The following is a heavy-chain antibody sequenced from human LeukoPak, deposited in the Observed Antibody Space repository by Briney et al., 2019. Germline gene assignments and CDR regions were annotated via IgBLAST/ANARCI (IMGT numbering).Heavy chain of an antibody. J-gene: IGHJ4*02. CDR3: VSGYGDYNFDF. Sequence: GGSLRLSCAASGFSVINTYVNWVRQAPGKGLEWVSVIGDSGATSFVDAVKGRFTISRDNSKNTVSLHMNNLRAEDTAVYYCVSGYGDYNFDFWGQGTLVTVSS. D-gene: IGHD4-17*01. CDR2: IGDSGAT. CDR1: GFSVINTY. V-gene: IGHV3-53*01.